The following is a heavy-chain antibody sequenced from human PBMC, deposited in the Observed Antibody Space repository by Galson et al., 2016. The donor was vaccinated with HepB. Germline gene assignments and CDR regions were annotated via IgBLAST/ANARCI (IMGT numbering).Heavy chain of an antibody. CDR3: ARESYYGGNSLDQYYFDY. D-gene: IGHD4-23*01. J-gene: IGHJ4*02. V-gene: IGHV3-48*02. CDR2: ITSSSSTI. CDR1: GFTFSSYS. Sequence: SLRLSCAVSGFTFSSYSMDWVRQAPGKGLEWVSYITSSSSTIYYADSVQGRFTISRDNAKNSLYLQMNRLRDEDTAVYYCARESYYGGNSLDQYYFDYWGQGTLVTVSA.